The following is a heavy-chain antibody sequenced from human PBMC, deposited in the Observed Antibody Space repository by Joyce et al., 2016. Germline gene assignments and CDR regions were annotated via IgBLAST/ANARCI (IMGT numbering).Heavy chain of an antibody. Sequence: QVQLQESGPGVVKPSETLSLTCSVSGDTIKHYFWSWRRQPAGKGLEWLGRIYIGGTTNYNPSVKSRVTMSLDTFKNKVSLKLISVTAADTAVYYCARGNYGDYVRYFDAWGQGILVTVSS. CDR3: ARGNYGDYVRYFDA. D-gene: IGHD4-17*01. V-gene: IGHV4-4*07. CDR1: GDTIKHYF. CDR2: IYIGGTT. J-gene: IGHJ4*02.